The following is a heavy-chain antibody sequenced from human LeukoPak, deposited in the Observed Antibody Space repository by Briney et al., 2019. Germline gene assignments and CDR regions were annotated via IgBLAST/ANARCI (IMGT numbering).Heavy chain of an antibody. J-gene: IGHJ5*02. CDR3: ARVRARSKSDYGAYVVWFDP. Sequence: ASVKVSCKASGYTFTSYGISWVRQAPGQGLEWMGWISAYNGNTNYAQKLQGRVTMTTDTSTSTAYMELRSLRSDDTAVYYCARVRARSKSDYGAYVVWFDPWGQGTLVTVSS. V-gene: IGHV1-18*01. D-gene: IGHD4-17*01. CDR2: ISAYNGNT. CDR1: GYTFTSYG.